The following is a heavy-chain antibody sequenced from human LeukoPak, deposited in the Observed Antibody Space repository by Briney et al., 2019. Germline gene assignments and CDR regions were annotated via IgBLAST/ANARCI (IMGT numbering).Heavy chain of an antibody. CDR3: ARHASSWYGGRFDP. CDR2: IYSSGST. Sequence: SETLSLICSVSGGSINKYYWNWIRQPPGKGLEWIGDIYSSGSTNYNPSLKSRVTISVDTSNNQLSLRLSSVTAADTAVYYCARHASSWYGGRFDPWGQGAVATVSS. V-gene: IGHV4-59*08. CDR1: GGSINKYY. J-gene: IGHJ5*02. D-gene: IGHD6-13*01.